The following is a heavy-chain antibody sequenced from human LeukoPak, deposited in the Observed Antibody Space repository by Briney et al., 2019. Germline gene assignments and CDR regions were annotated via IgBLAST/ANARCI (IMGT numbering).Heavy chain of an antibody. Sequence: SETLSLTCAVYGGSFSGYYWSWIRQPPGKRLEWIGEINHSGSTNYNPSLKSRVTISVDTSKNQFSLKLSSVTAADTAVYYCARSGYCSGGSCYYFDYWGQGTLVTVSS. V-gene: IGHV4-34*01. J-gene: IGHJ4*02. CDR2: INHSGST. D-gene: IGHD2-15*01. CDR1: GGSFSGYY. CDR3: ARSGYCSGGSCYYFDY.